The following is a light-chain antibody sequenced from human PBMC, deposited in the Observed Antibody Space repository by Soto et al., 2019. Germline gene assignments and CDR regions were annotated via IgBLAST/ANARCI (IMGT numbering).Light chain of an antibody. CDR1: QSISSY. CDR3: QQRFSWPPT. V-gene: IGKV3-11*01. J-gene: IGKJ1*01. Sequence: EIVLTQSPASLSVSPGERATLSCRASQSISSYLAWYQQKPGQAPRVLIYDASNRATGVPARFSGGGSGTGFTLTITSLEPEDFAVYFCQQRFSWPPTFGQGTKVEIK. CDR2: DAS.